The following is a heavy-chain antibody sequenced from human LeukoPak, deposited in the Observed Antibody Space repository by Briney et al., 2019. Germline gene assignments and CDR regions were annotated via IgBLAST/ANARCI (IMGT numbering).Heavy chain of an antibody. CDR1: GFTFSSYA. CDR2: ISYDGSNK. Sequence: PGGSLRLSCAASGFTFSSYAMHWVRQAPGKGLEWVAVISYDGSNKYYADSVKGRFTISRDNSKNTLYLQMNSLRAEDTAVYYCARDTGEPAWFGEPLSPGYDIRGQGTMVTVSS. D-gene: IGHD3-10*01. J-gene: IGHJ3*02. CDR3: ARDTGEPAWFGEPLSPGYDI. V-gene: IGHV3-30*04.